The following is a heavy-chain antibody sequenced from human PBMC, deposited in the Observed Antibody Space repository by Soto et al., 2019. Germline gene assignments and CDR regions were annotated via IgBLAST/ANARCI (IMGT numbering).Heavy chain of an antibody. Sequence: EVQLVESGGGLAQPGGSLRLSCAASGFTFSTYAMHWVRQAPGKGLEYVSLISGDGRSTYYANSVKGRFTISRDNSKNTLYLQMGSLRAEDMAVYYCARVCSTTSCYGAFDIWGQGTMVIVSS. CDR2: ISGDGRST. V-gene: IGHV3-64*01. CDR1: GFTFSTYA. D-gene: IGHD2-2*01. CDR3: ARVCSTTSCYGAFDI. J-gene: IGHJ3*02.